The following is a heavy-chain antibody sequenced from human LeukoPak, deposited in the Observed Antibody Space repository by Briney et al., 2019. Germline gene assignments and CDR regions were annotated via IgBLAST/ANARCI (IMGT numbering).Heavy chain of an antibody. CDR3: AKEGNDYGANSIDY. CDR2: MFFTGDT. Sequence: NSSETLSLTCTVSGGSVSSHYWAWLRQPPGKGLEWIGWMFFTGDTNYNPSLKSRVTISVDHSMNQFSLKLTSVTAADTAVYYCAKEGNDYGANSIDYWGQGTLVTVSS. D-gene: IGHD4-23*01. CDR1: GGSVSSHY. V-gene: IGHV4-59*02. J-gene: IGHJ4*02.